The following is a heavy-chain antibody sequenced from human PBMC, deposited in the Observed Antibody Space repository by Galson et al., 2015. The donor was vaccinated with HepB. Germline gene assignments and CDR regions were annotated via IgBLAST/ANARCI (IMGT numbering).Heavy chain of an antibody. CDR2: ISSSSSYT. V-gene: IGHV3-11*06. Sequence: SLRLSCAASGFTFSDYYMSWIRQAPGKGLEWVSYISSSSSYTNYADSVKGRFTISRDNAKNSLYLQMNSLRAEDTAVYYCARKALPTSRDYYYYMDVWGKGTTVTVSS. J-gene: IGHJ6*03. CDR1: GFTFSDYY. CDR3: ARKALPTSRDYYYYMDV.